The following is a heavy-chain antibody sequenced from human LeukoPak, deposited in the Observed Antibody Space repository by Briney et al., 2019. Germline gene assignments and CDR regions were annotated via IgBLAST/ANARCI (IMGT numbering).Heavy chain of an antibody. Sequence: SETLSLTCIVSGGSFSSGDYYWSWIRQPPGKGLEWIGYIYHSGSTYYNPSLKSRVTISVDRSKNQFSLKLSSVTAADTAVYYCARVLPVAGTEYYFDYWGQGTLVTVSS. CDR1: GGSFSSGDYY. D-gene: IGHD6-19*01. CDR3: ARVLPVAGTEYYFDY. CDR2: IYHSGST. V-gene: IGHV4-30-2*01. J-gene: IGHJ4*02.